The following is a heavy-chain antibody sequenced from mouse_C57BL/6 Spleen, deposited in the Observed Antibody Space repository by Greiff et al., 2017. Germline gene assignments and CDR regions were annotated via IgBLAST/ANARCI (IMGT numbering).Heavy chain of an antibody. CDR1: GFTFSDYG. J-gene: IGHJ3*01. CDR2: ISSGSSTI. D-gene: IGHD2-4*01. CDR3: ARPVYDYDGFAY. V-gene: IGHV5-17*01. Sequence: DVMLVESGGGLVKPGGSLKLSCAASGFTFSDYGMHWVRQAPEKGLEWVAYISSGSSTIYYADTVKGRFTISRDNAKNTLFLQMTSLRSEDTVMYYCARPVYDYDGFAYWGQGTLVTVSA.